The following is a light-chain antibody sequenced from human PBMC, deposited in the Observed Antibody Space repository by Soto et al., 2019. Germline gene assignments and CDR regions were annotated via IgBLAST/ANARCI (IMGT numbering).Light chain of an antibody. J-gene: IGKJ4*01. CDR2: GAS. CDR1: QNVNTW. V-gene: IGKV1-5*03. Sequence: DIPMTQSPSTLSASVGDRVTITCRASQNVNTWLAWYQQKPGKAPKLLIYGASTLESGVPSRFSGSGSETEFTLTISSLQTDDFATYYCQQYNTYSTFGGGTKVEIK. CDR3: QQYNTYST.